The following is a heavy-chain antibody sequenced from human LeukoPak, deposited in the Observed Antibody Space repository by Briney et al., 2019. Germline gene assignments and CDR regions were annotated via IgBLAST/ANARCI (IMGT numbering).Heavy chain of an antibody. V-gene: IGHV3-15*01. D-gene: IGHD3-10*01. CDR2: INSKSSGGTT. CDR3: SGSGSYYNRGY. CDR1: ARSFTNAW. J-gene: IGHJ4*02. Sequence: PGGSLRLSRPPAARSFTNAWITWARQAAGEGPGLVGRINSKSSGGTTDYAAPVKGRFTISRHDSKNKTCLHMTSLKTAETAVYYCSGSGSYYNRGYWGQGTLVTVSS.